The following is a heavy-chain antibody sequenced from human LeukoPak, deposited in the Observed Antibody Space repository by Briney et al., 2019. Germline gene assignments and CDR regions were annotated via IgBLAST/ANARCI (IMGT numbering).Heavy chain of an antibody. CDR2: INHSGST. J-gene: IGHJ4*02. V-gene: IGHV4-34*01. Sequence: SETLSLTCAVYGGSFSGYYWSWIRQPPGKGLEWIGEINHSGSTNYNPSLKSRVTISVDTSKNQFSLKLSSVTAADTAVYYCARSPRYYYGSGSYYNAPKYFDYWGQGTLVTVSS. CDR3: ARSPRYYYGSGSYYNAPKYFDY. CDR1: GGSFSGYY. D-gene: IGHD3-10*01.